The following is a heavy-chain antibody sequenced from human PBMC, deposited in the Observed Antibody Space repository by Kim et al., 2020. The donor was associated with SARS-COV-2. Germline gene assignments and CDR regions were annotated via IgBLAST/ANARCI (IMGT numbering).Heavy chain of an antibody. J-gene: IGHJ4*02. V-gene: IGHV1-3*01. CDR3: APSIAVAGKGYFFDY. D-gene: IGHD6-19*01. Sequence: QKFHGRVTITGNTSASTAYMELSSLRSEDTAVYYCAPSIAVAGKGYFFDYWGQGTLVTVSS.